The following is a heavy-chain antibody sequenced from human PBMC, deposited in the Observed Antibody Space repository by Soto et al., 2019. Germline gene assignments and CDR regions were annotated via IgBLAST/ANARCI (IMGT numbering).Heavy chain of an antibody. CDR3: ARGTRLLHFYYYGMDV. J-gene: IGHJ6*02. CDR1: GGSFSGYY. CDR2: INHSGST. V-gene: IGHV4-34*01. Sequence: SETLSLTCAVYGGSFSGYYWSWIRQPPGKGLEWIGEINHSGSTNYNPSLKSRVTISVDTSKNQFSLKLSSVTAADTAVYYCARGTRLLHFYYYGMDVWGQGTTVTVSS. D-gene: IGHD6-25*01.